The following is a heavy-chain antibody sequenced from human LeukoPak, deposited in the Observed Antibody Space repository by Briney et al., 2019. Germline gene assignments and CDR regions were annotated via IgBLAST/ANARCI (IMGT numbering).Heavy chain of an antibody. D-gene: IGHD1-26*01. Sequence: GGSLRLSCAASGFTFSSYEMNWVRQAPGKGLEWVSYISSSGSTIYYADSVKGRFTISRDNAKNSLYLQMNSLRAEDTAVYYCARVDVGATSDYWGQGTPVTVSS. V-gene: IGHV3-48*03. CDR1: GFTFSSYE. CDR2: ISSSGSTI. J-gene: IGHJ4*02. CDR3: ARVDVGATSDY.